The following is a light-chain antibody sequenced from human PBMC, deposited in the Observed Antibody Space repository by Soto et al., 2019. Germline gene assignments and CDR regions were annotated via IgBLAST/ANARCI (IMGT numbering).Light chain of an antibody. Sequence: TQSPSTLSASVGDRVTITCRASQSVSSSFLAWYQQKPGQAPRLLIYGASNRATGIPDRFSGSGSGTDFTLTISRLEPEDFAVYYCQQYVTSPWAFGQGTKVAIE. V-gene: IGKV3-20*01. J-gene: IGKJ1*01. CDR1: QSVSSSF. CDR2: GAS. CDR3: QQYVTSPWA.